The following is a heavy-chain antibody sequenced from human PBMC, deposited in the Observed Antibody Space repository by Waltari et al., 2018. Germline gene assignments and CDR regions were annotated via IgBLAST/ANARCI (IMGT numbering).Heavy chain of an antibody. CDR2: IYHSGST. J-gene: IGHJ3*02. D-gene: IGHD5-12*01. Sequence: QVQLQESGPGLVKPSGTLSLTCAVSGGSISRSNWWSWVRQPPGKGLEWIGEIYHSGSTNYNPSLKSRVPISVDKSKNQFSLKLSSVTAADTAVYYWAREGGGDGYNLQAFDIWGQGTMVTVSS. CDR3: AREGGGDGYNLQAFDI. CDR1: GGSISRSNW. V-gene: IGHV4-4*02.